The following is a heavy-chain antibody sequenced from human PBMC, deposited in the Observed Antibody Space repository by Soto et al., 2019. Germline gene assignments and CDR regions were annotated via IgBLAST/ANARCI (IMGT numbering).Heavy chain of an antibody. J-gene: IGHJ6*02. Sequence: GASVKVSCKASGYTFTGYYMHWVRQAPGQGLEWMGWIDPNSGGTNYAQKFQGWVTMTRDTSISTAYMELSRLRSDDTAVYYCARGTDTIFGVVTEGRWHGMDVWGQGTTVTVSS. CDR1: GYTFTGYY. CDR2: IDPNSGGT. V-gene: IGHV1-2*04. CDR3: ARGTDTIFGVVTEGRWHGMDV. D-gene: IGHD3-3*01.